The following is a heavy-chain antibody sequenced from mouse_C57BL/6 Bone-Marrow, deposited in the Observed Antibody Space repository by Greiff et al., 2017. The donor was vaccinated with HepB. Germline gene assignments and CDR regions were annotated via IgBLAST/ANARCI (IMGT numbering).Heavy chain of an antibody. CDR1: GYSFTGYF. CDR3: ASPLYNGYAMDY. CDR2: INPSTGGT. D-gene: IGHD6-1*01. V-gene: IGHV1-42*01. J-gene: IGHJ4*01. Sequence: EVQLQQSGPELVKPGASVKISCKASGYSFTGYFMNWVKQSPEKSLEWIGEINPSTGGTTYNQKFKAKATLTVDKSSSTAYMQLKSLTSEDSAVYYCASPLYNGYAMDYWGQGTSVTVSS.